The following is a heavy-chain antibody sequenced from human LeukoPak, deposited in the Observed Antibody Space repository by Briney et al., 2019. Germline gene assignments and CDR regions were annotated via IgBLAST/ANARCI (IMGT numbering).Heavy chain of an antibody. CDR1: GFTFSSYS. CDR3: ARVGSGYVFDY. D-gene: IGHD5-12*01. CDR2: ISSSGSTI. V-gene: IGHV3-48*04. J-gene: IGHJ4*02. Sequence: GGSLRLSCAASGFTFSSYSMNWVRQAPGKGLEWVSYISSSGSTIYYADSVKGRFTISRDNAKNSLYLQMNSLRAEDTAVYYCARVGSGYVFDYWGQGTLVTVSS.